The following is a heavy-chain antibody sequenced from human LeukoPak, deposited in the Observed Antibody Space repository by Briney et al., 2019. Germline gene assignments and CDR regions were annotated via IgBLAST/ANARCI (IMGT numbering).Heavy chain of an antibody. V-gene: IGHV1-2*02. CDR3: ARAWELLAGVYYFDY. CDR1: GYTFTGYY. CDR2: INPNSGGT. D-gene: IGHD1-26*01. Sequence: ASVKVFCKASGYTFTGYYMHWVRQAPGQGLEWMGWINPNSGGTNYAQKFQGRVTMTRDTSISTAYMELSRLRSDDTAVYYCARAWELLAGVYYFDYWGQGTLVTVSS. J-gene: IGHJ4*02.